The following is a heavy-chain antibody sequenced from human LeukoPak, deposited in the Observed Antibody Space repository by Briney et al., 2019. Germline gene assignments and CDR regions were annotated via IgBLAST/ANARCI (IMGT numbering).Heavy chain of an antibody. CDR1: GGSFSGYY. CDR3: ARGLVFLPETYSGSSSFDY. CDR2: VNHSGST. D-gene: IGHD1-26*01. Sequence: ASETLSLTCAVYGGSFSGYYWSWIRQPPGKGLEWIGEVNHSGSTNYNPSLKSRVTISVDTSKNQFSLKLSSVTAADTAVYYCARGLVFLPETYSGSSSFDYWGQGTLVTVSS. J-gene: IGHJ4*02. V-gene: IGHV4-34*01.